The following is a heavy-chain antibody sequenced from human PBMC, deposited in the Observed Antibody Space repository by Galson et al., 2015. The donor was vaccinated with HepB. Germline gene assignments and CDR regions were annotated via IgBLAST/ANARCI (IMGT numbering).Heavy chain of an antibody. J-gene: IGHJ4*02. CDR2: INHSGST. D-gene: IGHD2-2*01. Sequence: SETLSLTCAVYGGSFSGYYWSWIRQPPGKGLEWIGEINHSGSTNYNPSLKSRVTISVDTSRNQFSLKLSSVTAADTAVYYCARGGFQVVPAAIRFWGQGTLVTVSS. V-gene: IGHV4-34*01. CDR3: ARGGFQVVPAAIRF. CDR1: GGSFSGYY.